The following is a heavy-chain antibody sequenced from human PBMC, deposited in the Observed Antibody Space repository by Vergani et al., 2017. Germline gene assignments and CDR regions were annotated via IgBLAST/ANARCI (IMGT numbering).Heavy chain of an antibody. Sequence: DVQLVQSGAEVKKPGTTVNISCKVSGYTLTDYWMLWVQQAPGKGLEWMGAVDPEDGETVYAEKFQARVTITADTSRDTVYLEVTSLKSDDTAVYYCARDGGXSSSWYSAARWFDPWGQGTLVTVSS. CDR1: GYTLTDYW. V-gene: IGHV1-69-2*01. D-gene: IGHD6-13*01. CDR3: ARDGGXSSSWYSAARWFDP. J-gene: IGHJ5*02. CDR2: VDPEDGET.